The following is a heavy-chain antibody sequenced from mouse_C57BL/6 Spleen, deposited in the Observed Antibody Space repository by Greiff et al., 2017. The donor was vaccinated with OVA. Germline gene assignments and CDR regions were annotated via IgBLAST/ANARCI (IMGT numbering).Heavy chain of an antibody. D-gene: IGHD4-1*01. CDR2: ISSGSSTI. CDR1: GFTFSDYG. CDR3: ASGLTGTGRGDY. J-gene: IGHJ2*01. Sequence: EVQRVESGGGLVKPGGSLKLSCAASGFTFSDYGMHWVRQAPEKGLEWVAYISSGSSTIYYADTVKGRFTISRDNAKNTLFLQMTSLRSEDTAMYYCASGLTGTGRGDYWGQGTTLTVSS. V-gene: IGHV5-17*01.